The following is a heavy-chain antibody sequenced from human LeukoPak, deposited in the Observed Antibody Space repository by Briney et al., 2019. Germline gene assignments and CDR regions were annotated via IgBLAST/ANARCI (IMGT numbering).Heavy chain of an antibody. Sequence: SETLSLTCTVSGGSISSYYWSRIRQPAGKGLEWIGRIYTSGSTNYNPSLKSRVTMSVDTSKNQFSLKLSSVTAADTAVYYCARDSKQWLVRGWFDPWGQGTLVTVSS. V-gene: IGHV4-4*07. J-gene: IGHJ5*02. CDR2: IYTSGST. D-gene: IGHD6-19*01. CDR3: ARDSKQWLVRGWFDP. CDR1: GGSISSYY.